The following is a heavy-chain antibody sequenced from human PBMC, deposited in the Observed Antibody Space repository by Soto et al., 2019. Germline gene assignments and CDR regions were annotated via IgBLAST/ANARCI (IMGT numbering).Heavy chain of an antibody. D-gene: IGHD2-15*01. V-gene: IGHV3-23*01. CDR2: ISGGGGRT. CDR1: GFTFSTYA. CDR3: AKADLLGYCTGGSCYSLDD. J-gene: IGHJ4*02. Sequence: EVQVLESGGGLVQPGGSLRLSCAASGFTFSTYAMSWVRQAPGKGLEWVSGISGGGGRTYYADSVKGRFTISRDNSKNPRYLHLNSLRAEHTDVYYCAKADLLGYCTGGSCYSLDDGGQGTLVAVSS.